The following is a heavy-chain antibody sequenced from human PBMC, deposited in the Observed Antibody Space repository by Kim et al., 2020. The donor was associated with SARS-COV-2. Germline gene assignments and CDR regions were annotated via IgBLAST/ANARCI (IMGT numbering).Heavy chain of an antibody. V-gene: IGHV3-23*01. J-gene: IGHJ5*02. Sequence: GGSLRLSCAASGFTFSSYAMSWVRQAPGKGLEWVSAISGSGGSTYYADSVKGRFTISRDNSKNTLYLQMNSLRAEDTAVYYCAKDLMGAIGGNWFDPWGQGTLVTVSS. D-gene: IGHD1-26*01. CDR2: ISGSGGST. CDR1: GFTFSSYA. CDR3: AKDLMGAIGGNWFDP.